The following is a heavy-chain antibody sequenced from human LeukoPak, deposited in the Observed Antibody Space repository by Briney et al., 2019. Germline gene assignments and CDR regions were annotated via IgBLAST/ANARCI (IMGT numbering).Heavy chain of an antibody. J-gene: IGHJ4*02. V-gene: IGHV4-59*01. D-gene: IGHD5/OR15-5a*01. CDR2: MSNTGIT. CDR1: GGSISSYF. CDR3: AKASVSTAVLFDS. Sequence: SETLSLTCTVSGGSISSYFWNWVRQPPGRRLQWLGYMSNTGITKYNPSLKSRVTISADTSKNQFSLILNSVTTADTAVYYCAKASVSTAVLFDSWGQGTLVAVSS.